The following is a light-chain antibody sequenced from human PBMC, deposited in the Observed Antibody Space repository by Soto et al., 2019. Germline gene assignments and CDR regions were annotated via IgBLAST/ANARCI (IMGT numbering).Light chain of an antibody. CDR3: CSYTGSRTHVV. CDR1: SSDVGSYNL. V-gene: IGLV2-23*01. Sequence: QSALTQPASVSGSPGQSITISCTGTSSDVGSYNLVSWYQQHPGKAPKLMIYEGSKRPSGVSNRFSGSKSGNTASLTISGRQDEDEADYYCCSYTGSRTHVVFGGGTKVTVL. CDR2: EGS. J-gene: IGLJ2*01.